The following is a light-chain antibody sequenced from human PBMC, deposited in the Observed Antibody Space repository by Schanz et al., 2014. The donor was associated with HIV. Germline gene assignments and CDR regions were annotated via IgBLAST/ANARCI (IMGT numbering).Light chain of an antibody. V-gene: IGLV7-43*01. CDR1: TGAVTSGYY. J-gene: IGLJ3*02. Sequence: QTVVTQEPSLTVSPGGTVTLTCASSTGAVTSGYYPNWFQQKPGQAPRALIYSTVNKHSWTPARFSGSLLGGKAALTLSGAQSEDEADYYCILSFGAGVLFGGGTKLTVL. CDR2: STV. CDR3: ILSFGAGVL.